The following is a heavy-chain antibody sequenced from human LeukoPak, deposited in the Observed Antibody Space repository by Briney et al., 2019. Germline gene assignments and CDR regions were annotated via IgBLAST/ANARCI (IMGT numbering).Heavy chain of an antibody. CDR1: GGSFSGYY. Sequence: SETLSLTCAVYGGSFSGYYWSWIRQPPGKGLEWIGEINHSGSTNYNPPLKSRVTISVDTSKNQFSLKLSSVTAADTAVYYCARGRRYSSSPPDYWGQGTLVTVSS. V-gene: IGHV4-34*01. J-gene: IGHJ4*02. CDR3: ARGRRYSSSPPDY. D-gene: IGHD6-13*01. CDR2: INHSGST.